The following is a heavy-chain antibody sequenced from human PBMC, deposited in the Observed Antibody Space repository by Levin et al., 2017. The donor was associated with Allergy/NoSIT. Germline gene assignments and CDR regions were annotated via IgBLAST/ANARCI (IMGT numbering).Heavy chain of an antibody. CDR2: INHSGST. CDR1: GGSFSGYY. CDR3: ARGLRGYNYGPRTGFDY. D-gene: IGHD5-18*01. J-gene: IGHJ4*02. Sequence: SQTLSLTCAVYGGSFSGYYWTWIRQPPGKGLEWIGEINHSGSTNYNPSLKSRVTISMETSKNQFSLNLNSVTAADTAVYYCARGLRGYNYGPRTGFDYWGQGTLVTVSS. V-gene: IGHV4-34*01.